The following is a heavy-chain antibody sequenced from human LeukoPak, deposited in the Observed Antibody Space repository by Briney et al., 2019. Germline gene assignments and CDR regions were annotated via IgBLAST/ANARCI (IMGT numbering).Heavy chain of an antibody. D-gene: IGHD6-13*01. J-gene: IGHJ4*02. V-gene: IGHV4-30-2*01. CDR1: GGSLSSGGYY. CDR3: ARDSHAVRQQLVRGFDY. CDR2: IYHSGST. Sequence: PSETLSLTCTVSGGSLSSGGYYWSWIRQPPGKGLEWIGYIYHSGSTYYNPSLKSRVTISVDRSKNQFSLKLSSVTAADTAVYYCARDSHAVRQQLVRGFDYWGQGTLVTVSS.